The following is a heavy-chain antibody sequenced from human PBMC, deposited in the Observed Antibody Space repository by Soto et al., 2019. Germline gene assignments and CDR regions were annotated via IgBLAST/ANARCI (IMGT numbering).Heavy chain of an antibody. CDR2: TYYSGST. CDR1: GGSISSSSYY. V-gene: IGHV4-39*07. CDR3: ASTRYYYDSSGYKSPPR. D-gene: IGHD3-22*01. Sequence: PSETLSLTCTVSGGSISSSSYYWGWIRQPPGKGLEWIGSTYYSGSTYYNPSLKSRVTISVDTSKNQFSLKLSSVTAADTAVYYCASTRYYYDSSGYKSPPRWGQGTLVTVSS. J-gene: IGHJ4*02.